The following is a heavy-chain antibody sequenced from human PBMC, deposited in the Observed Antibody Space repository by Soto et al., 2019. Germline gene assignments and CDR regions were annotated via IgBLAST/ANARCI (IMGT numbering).Heavy chain of an antibody. D-gene: IGHD4-4*01. J-gene: IGHJ3*02. CDR2: ISGSGGST. V-gene: IGHV3-23*01. Sequence: PGGSLRLSCAASGFTFSSYAMSWVRQAPGKGLEWVSAISGSGGSTYYADSVKGRLTISRDNSKNTLYLQMNSLRAEDTAVYYCANVLPSIDAFDIWGQGTMVPVSS. CDR3: ANVLPSIDAFDI. CDR1: GFTFSSYA.